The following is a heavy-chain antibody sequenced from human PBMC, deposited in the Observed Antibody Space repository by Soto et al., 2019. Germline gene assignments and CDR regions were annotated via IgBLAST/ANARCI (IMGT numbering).Heavy chain of an antibody. CDR1: GFTFSSYA. CDR3: ARGRIAARPGWVY. Sequence: LRLSCAASGFTFSSYAMHWVRQAPGKGLEWVAVISYDGSNKYYADSVKGRFTISRDNSKNTLYLQMNSLRAEDTAVYYCARGRIAARPGWVYWGQGTLVTVSS. J-gene: IGHJ4*02. D-gene: IGHD6-6*01. V-gene: IGHV3-30-3*01. CDR2: ISYDGSNK.